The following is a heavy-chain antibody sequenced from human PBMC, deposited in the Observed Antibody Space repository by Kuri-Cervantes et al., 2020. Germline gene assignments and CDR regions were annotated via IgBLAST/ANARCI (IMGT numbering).Heavy chain of an antibody. CDR3: ATSSSGRFDY. D-gene: IGHD6-19*01. V-gene: IGHV1-69*06. CDR2: ISPTSDTG. Sequence: SVKVSCKASGGTFSNSGISWVRQAPGQGFEWMGGISPTSDTGKYAPKFQGRVTITADTSTSKAYMELRSLRSDDTAVYYCATSSSGRFDYWGQGTLVTVSS. CDR1: GGTFSNSG. J-gene: IGHJ4*02.